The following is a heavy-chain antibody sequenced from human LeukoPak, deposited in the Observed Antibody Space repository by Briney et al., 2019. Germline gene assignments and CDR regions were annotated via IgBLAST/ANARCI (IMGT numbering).Heavy chain of an antibody. D-gene: IGHD4-17*01. J-gene: IGHJ4*02. Sequence: GGSLRLSCAASGFNFSGSAMHWVRQASGKGLEWVGRIRSKPNNYATAYAASAKGRFTISRDDSKNTAYLQMNSLRAEDTAVYYCARDGHDYGDYFDYWGQGTLVTVSS. CDR3: ARDGHDYGDYFDY. CDR1: GFNFSGSA. CDR2: IRSKPNNYAT. V-gene: IGHV3-73*01.